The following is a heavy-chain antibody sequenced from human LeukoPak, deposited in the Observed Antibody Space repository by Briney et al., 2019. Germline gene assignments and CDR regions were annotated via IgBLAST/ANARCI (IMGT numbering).Heavy chain of an antibody. CDR2: IFYSGST. J-gene: IGHJ3*01. CDR1: GESFSGYY. CDR3: AKSNGYGLIDV. V-gene: IGHV4-34*12. Sequence: AETLSLTCAVYGESFSGYYWGWVRQPPGKALEWIGNIFYSGSTYYSPSLKSRVTISLDTSRNQFSLKLNSVTAADTAVYYCAKSNGYGLIDVWGQGTMVTLSS. D-gene: IGHD3-22*01.